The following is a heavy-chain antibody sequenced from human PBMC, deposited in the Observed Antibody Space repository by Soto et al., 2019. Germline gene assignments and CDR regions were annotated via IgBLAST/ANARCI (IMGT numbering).Heavy chain of an antibody. CDR2: IYYSGST. V-gene: IGHV4-59*08. D-gene: IGHD2-2*02. J-gene: IGHJ5*02. CDR3: ARRYCSSTSCYKGGGWFDP. CDR1: GGPISRYY. Sequence: SETLSLTCTVSGGPISRYYWSWIRQPPGKGLEWIGYIYYSGSTNYNPSLKSRVTISVDTSKNQFSLKLSSVTAADTAVYYCARRYCSSTSCYKGGGWFDPWGQGTLVTVSS.